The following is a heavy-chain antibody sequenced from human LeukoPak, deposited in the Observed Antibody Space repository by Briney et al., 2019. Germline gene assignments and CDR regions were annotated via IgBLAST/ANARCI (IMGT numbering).Heavy chain of an antibody. D-gene: IGHD3-10*01. CDR2: MNPNSGNT. V-gene: IGHV1-8*01. CDR1: VYTFTTYD. J-gene: IGHJ4*02. Sequence: ASVKVSCTASVYTFTTYDINWVRQATGQGLEWMGWMNPNSGNTGYAQKFQGRVTMTRNTSMSTAYMELSSLRSEDTAVYYCARANYYGSGKKDLDYWGQGTLVTVSS. CDR3: ARANYYGSGKKDLDY.